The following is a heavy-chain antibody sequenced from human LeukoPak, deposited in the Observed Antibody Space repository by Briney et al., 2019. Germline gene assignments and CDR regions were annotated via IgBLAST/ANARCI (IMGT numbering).Heavy chain of an antibody. V-gene: IGHV1-18*01. CDR1: GYIFSNFA. J-gene: IGHJ4*02. CDR2: ISPYNGNT. Sequence: ASVKVSCKASGYIFSNFAITWVRQAPGQGLEWVGWISPYNGNTNYSPKLQGRVTLTTDTSTSTAYMELRSLRSDDTAVYYCARETYYYGSGSYYNFDYWGQGTLVTVSS. D-gene: IGHD3-10*01. CDR3: ARETYYYGSGSYYNFDY.